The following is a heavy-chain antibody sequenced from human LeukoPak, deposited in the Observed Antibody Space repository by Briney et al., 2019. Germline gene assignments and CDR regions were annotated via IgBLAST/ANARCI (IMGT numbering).Heavy chain of an antibody. Sequence: SETLSLTCTVSGGSISSSSYYWGWIRQPPGKGLEWIGEINHSGSTNYNPSLKSRVTISVDTSKNQFSLKLSSVTAADTAVYYCARGRITMIVVRPYYFDYWGQGTLVTVSS. CDR3: ARGRITMIVVRPYYFDY. J-gene: IGHJ4*02. D-gene: IGHD3-22*01. V-gene: IGHV4-39*07. CDR1: GGSISSSSYY. CDR2: INHSGST.